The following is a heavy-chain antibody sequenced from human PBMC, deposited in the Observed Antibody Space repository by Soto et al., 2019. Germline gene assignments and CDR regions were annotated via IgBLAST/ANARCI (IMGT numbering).Heavy chain of an antibody. V-gene: IGHV1-8*01. Sequence: QVQLVQSGAEVKKPGASVKVSCKASGYTFTRYDINWVRQATGQGLEWMGWMNPNSGNTGYAQKFQGRVTVTRNTSISTAYMELSSLRSEDTAVYYCAIIDALYYYYYGMDVWGQGTTVTVSS. J-gene: IGHJ6*02. CDR1: GYTFTRYD. CDR3: AIIDALYYYYYGMDV. CDR2: MNPNSGNT.